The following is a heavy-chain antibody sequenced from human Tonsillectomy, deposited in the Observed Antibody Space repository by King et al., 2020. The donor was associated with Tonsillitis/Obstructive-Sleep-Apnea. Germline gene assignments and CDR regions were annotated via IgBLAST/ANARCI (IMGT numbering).Heavy chain of an antibody. CDR1: GGSISSYY. CDR3: ARHNDVYYDFWSGYYPNWFDP. D-gene: IGHD3-3*01. CDR2: IYYSGST. J-gene: IGHJ5*02. V-gene: IGHV4-59*01. Sequence: QLQESGPGLVKPSETLSLTCTVSGGSISSYYWSWTRQPPGKGLEWIGYIYYSGSTNYNPSLKSRVTISVDTSQNQFSLKLSSVTAADTAVYYCARHNDVYYDFWSGYYPNWFDPWGQGTLVTVSS.